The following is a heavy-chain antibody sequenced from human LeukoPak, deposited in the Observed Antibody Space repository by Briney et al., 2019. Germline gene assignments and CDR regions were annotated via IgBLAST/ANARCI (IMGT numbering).Heavy chain of an antibody. J-gene: IGHJ6*02. CDR1: GFTFSSYD. CDR3: ARARSGYYYGMDV. V-gene: IGHV3-13*01. Sequence: GGSLRLSCAASGFTFSSYDMHWVRQATGKGPEWVSAIGTAGDTYYPGSVKGRFTISRENAKNSLYLQMNSPRAGDTAVYYCARARSGYYYGMDVWGQGTTVTVSS. CDR2: IGTAGDT. D-gene: IGHD3-3*01.